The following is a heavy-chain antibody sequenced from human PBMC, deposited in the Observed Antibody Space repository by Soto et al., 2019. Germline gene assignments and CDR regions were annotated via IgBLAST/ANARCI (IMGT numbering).Heavy chain of an antibody. CDR2: MFYSGLT. Sequence: PSETLSLTCSVSGYSVSSSDYYWAWIRQPPGKGLEWIGSMFYSGLTYYNPSLKSRVTLSVDTSKNQFSVRLSSVTAADTAVYYCARQRTTVVTQAYFDHWGQGALVTVSS. J-gene: IGHJ4*02. CDR3: ARQRTTVVTQAYFDH. D-gene: IGHD2-21*02. CDR1: GYSVSSSDYY. V-gene: IGHV4-39*01.